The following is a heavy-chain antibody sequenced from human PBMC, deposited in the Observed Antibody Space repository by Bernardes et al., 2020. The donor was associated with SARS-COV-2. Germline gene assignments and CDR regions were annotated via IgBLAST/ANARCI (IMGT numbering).Heavy chain of an antibody. Sequence: GGSLRLSCAATGFTFGDYGVHWVRQAPGKGLEWVATTSDSGTAKFHADSVKGRFTISRDNSRNTLYLEMNSLRSEDTATYFCAKDLTYNRNLGGMDVWGQGTTVTVS. CDR3: AKDLTYNRNLGGMDV. V-gene: IGHV3-30*18. CDR1: GFTFGDYG. CDR2: TSDSGTAK. J-gene: IGHJ6*02. D-gene: IGHD1-20*01.